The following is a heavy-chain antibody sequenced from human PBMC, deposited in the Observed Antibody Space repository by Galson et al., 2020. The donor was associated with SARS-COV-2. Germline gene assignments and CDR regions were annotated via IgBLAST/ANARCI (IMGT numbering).Heavy chain of an antibody. D-gene: IGHD3-9*01. CDR2: IDWDDDK. CDR1: GFSLSTSGMC. CDR3: ARIPVLRYFELDMESYYYGMDV. V-gene: IGHV2-70*01. J-gene: IGHJ6*02. Sequence: SGPTLVKPTQTLTLTCTFSGFSLSTSGMCVSWIRQPPGKALEWLALIDWDDDKYYSTSLKTRLTISKDTSKNQVVLTMTNMDPVDTATYYCARIPVLRYFELDMESYYYGMDVWGQGTTVTVSS.